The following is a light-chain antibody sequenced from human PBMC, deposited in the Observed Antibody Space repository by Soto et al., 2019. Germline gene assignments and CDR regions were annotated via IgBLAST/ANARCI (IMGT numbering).Light chain of an antibody. Sequence: QSVLTQPASVSGSPGQSITISCTGTSSDVGGYNYVSWYQQYPGKAPKLMIYEVSNRPSGVSNRFSGSKSGNTASLTISGLQAEDEADYYCSSYTSSSTLYVFGTGTKAPS. CDR1: SSDVGGYNY. J-gene: IGLJ1*01. V-gene: IGLV2-14*01. CDR3: SSYTSSSTLYV. CDR2: EVS.